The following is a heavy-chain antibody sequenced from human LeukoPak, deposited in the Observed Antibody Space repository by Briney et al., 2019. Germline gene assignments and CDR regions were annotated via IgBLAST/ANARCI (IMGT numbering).Heavy chain of an antibody. J-gene: IGHJ4*02. V-gene: IGHV3-30*18. CDR1: GFTFSSYG. CDR3: ANEDSASEFLASRHRAYYFDY. CDR2: ISYDGSNK. Sequence: GGSLRLSCAAAGFTFSSYGMHWVRQAPGKGLEWVAVISYDGSNKYYADSVMGRFTISRDNSKNTLYLQMNSLRAEDTAVYYCANEDSASEFLASRHRAYYFDYWGRGTLVTASS. D-gene: IGHD3-10*01.